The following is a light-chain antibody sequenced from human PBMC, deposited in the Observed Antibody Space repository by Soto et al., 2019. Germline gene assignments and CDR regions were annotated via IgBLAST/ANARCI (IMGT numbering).Light chain of an antibody. Sequence: DIVLTQYPETLSLSPGERATLSCRASQRFSTNVAWYQQKPGQAPRLLIYATSTRATGIPARFSGSGSGTEFTLTISSLQSEDFAVYHCQQYYNWPLTFAGGTKVDIK. J-gene: IGKJ4*01. CDR2: ATS. V-gene: IGKV3-15*01. CDR1: QRFSTN. CDR3: QQYYNWPLT.